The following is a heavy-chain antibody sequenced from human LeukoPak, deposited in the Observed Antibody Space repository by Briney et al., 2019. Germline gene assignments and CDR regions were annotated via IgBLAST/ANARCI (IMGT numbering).Heavy chain of an antibody. CDR1: GFTLSYYG. CDR2: ISHDGSKK. CDR3: AKDPHSTNRYYFEY. D-gene: IGHD5-18*01. Sequence: GRSLRLSCAASGFTLSYYGMHWVRQAPGKGLEWVAVISHDGSKKLYADSVKGRFTVSRDNSKNTLYLQMNSLRIEDTSIYYCAKDPHSTNRYYFEYWGQGTLVTVSS. V-gene: IGHV3-30*18. J-gene: IGHJ4*02.